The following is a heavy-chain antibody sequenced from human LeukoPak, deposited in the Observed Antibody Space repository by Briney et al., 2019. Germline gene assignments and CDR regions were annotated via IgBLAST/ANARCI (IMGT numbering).Heavy chain of an antibody. CDR2: IYHSGST. J-gene: IGHJ5*02. CDR1: GGSISTSNYY. D-gene: IGHD4-23*01. Sequence: SETLSLTCTVSGGSISTSNYYWGWIRQPPGKGLEWIGSIYHSGSTYYNPSLKSRVTISLDTSRNQFSLKLTSVTAADTAIYYCARDGFDGNSPPWGQGTLVTVSS. V-gene: IGHV4-39*07. CDR3: ARDGFDGNSPP.